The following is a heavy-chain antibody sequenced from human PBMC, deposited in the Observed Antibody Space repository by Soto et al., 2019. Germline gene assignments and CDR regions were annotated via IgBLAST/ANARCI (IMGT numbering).Heavy chain of an antibody. Sequence: EVQLLESGGGLVQPGGSLRLSCAASGFTFSSYAMSWVRQAPGEGLEWVSVISGGGGTTYYADSVRGRFTISRDNSKNTLYLQMNSLSAEDTAVYYCGERSSGHYYDYWGRGTLVTVSS. CDR1: GFTFSSYA. CDR2: ISGGGGTT. V-gene: IGHV3-23*01. D-gene: IGHD3-22*01. CDR3: GERSSGHYYDY. J-gene: IGHJ4*02.